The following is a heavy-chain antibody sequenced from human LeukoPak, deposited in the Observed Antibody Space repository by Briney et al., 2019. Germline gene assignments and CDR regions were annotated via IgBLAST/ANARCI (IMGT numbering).Heavy chain of an antibody. CDR1: GGSFSGYY. Sequence: SETLSLTCAVYGGSFSGYYWSWIRQPPGKGLEWIGEINHSGSTNYNPSLKCRVTISVDTSKNQFSLKLSSVTAADTAVYYCARVSGRWGIVVVTAIQYYFDYWGQGTLVTVSS. V-gene: IGHV4-34*01. J-gene: IGHJ4*02. CDR3: ARVSGRWGIVVVTAIQYYFDY. D-gene: IGHD2-21*02. CDR2: INHSGST.